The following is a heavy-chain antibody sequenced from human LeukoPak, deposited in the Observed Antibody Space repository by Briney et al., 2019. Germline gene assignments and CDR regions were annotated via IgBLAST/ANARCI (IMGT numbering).Heavy chain of an antibody. D-gene: IGHD5-12*01. CDR3: ARVRYSGYDSETNWFDP. Sequence: SLKVSCKASGGTFSSYAISWVRQAPGQGLDWMGMIIPIFVTANYAKKFQGRVTITTDKSTSTAYMELSSLRSEDTAVYYCARVRYSGYDSETNWFDPWGQGTLVTVSS. CDR1: GGTFSSYA. CDR2: IIPIFVTA. V-gene: IGHV1-69*05. J-gene: IGHJ5*02.